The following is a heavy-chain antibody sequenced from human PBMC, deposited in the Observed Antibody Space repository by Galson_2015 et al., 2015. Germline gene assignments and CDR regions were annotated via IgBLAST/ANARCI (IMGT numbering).Heavy chain of an antibody. J-gene: IGHJ6*02. D-gene: IGHD6-13*01. CDR1: GFTFSSYS. CDR3: ARAGYSSSWYDGMDV. V-gene: IGHV3-21*06. Sequence: SLRLSCAAPGFTFSSYSMNWVRQAPGKGLEWVSSISSSSNYIYYADSVKGRFTISRDDAKNSLYLQMNSLRAEDTAVYRCARAGYSSSWYDGMDVWGQGTTVTVSS. CDR2: ISSSSNYI.